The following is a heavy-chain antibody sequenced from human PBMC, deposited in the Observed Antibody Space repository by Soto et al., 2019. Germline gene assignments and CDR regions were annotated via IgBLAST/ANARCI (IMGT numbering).Heavy chain of an antibody. Sequence: EVQLLESGGGLVQPGGSLRLSCAASGFTFSSYAMSWVRQAPGKGLEWVSAISGSGGSTYYADSVKGRFTISRDNSKNTQYLQMNSLRADDTAVYYCAQDRGRQIIAVAGFFDCWGQGTLVTVSS. V-gene: IGHV3-23*01. CDR1: GFTFSSYA. CDR2: ISGSGGST. CDR3: AQDRGRQIIAVAGFFDC. D-gene: IGHD6-19*01. J-gene: IGHJ4*02.